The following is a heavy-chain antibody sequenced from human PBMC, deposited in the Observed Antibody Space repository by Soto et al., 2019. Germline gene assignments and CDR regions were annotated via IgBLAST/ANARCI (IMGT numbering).Heavy chain of an antibody. Sequence: PVELSWEASGDAFTSYDISWARHATGQGLEWMGWMNPNSGNTGYAQKFQGRVTMTRNTSISTAYMELSSLRSEDTAVYYCARERSAAGTGSFDPCGQGTLVTASS. CDR1: GDAFTSYD. CDR3: ARERSAAGTGSFDP. V-gene: IGHV1-8*01. J-gene: IGHJ5*02. CDR2: MNPNSGNT. D-gene: IGHD6-13*01.